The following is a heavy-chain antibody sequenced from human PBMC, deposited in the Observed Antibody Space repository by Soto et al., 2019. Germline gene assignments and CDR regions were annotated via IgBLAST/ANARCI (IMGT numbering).Heavy chain of an antibody. CDR2: IIPIFGTA. Sequence: QVQLVQSGAEVKKPGSSVKVSCKASGGTFSSYAISWVRQAPGQGLEWMGGIIPIFGTANYAQKFQGRVTITADKSTSTAYMELSSLRSEDTAVYYFARAVPLRQHYYYYGMDVWGQGTTVTVSS. D-gene: IGHD2-2*01. V-gene: IGHV1-69*06. J-gene: IGHJ6*02. CDR1: GGTFSSYA. CDR3: ARAVPLRQHYYYYGMDV.